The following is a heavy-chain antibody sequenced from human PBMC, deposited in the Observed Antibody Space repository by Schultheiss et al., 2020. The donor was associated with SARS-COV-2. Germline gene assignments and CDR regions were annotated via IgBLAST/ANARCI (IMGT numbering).Heavy chain of an antibody. V-gene: IGHV4-34*01. CDR3: ARDAGLTPTGGRGMDV. D-gene: IGHD3-16*01. J-gene: IGHJ6*02. Sequence: SETLSLTCAVYGGSFSGYYWSWIRQHPGKGLEWIGYIYYSGSTYYNPSLKSRVTISLDTSKNQFSLKLSSVSAADTAVYYCARDAGLTPTGGRGMDVWGQGTTVTVSS. CDR1: GGSFSGYY. CDR2: IYYSGST.